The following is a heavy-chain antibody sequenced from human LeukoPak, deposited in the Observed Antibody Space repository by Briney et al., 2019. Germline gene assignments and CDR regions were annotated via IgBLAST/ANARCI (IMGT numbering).Heavy chain of an antibody. J-gene: IGHJ5*02. CDR3: ARTRSLRFLEWPTPGWFDP. CDR1: GYTFTSYD. CDR2: MNPNSGNT. Sequence: ASVKVSCKASGYTFTSYDINWVRQATGQGLEWMGWMNPNSGNTGYAQKFQGRVTMTRNTSISTAYMELSSLRSEDTAVYYCARTRSLRFLEWPTPGWFDPRGQGTLVTVSS. V-gene: IGHV1-8*01. D-gene: IGHD3-3*01.